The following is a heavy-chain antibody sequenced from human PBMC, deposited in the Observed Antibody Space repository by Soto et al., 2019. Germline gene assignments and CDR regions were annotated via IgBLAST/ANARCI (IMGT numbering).Heavy chain of an antibody. J-gene: IGHJ4*02. CDR1: GFTFSSYG. CDR3: AKGSGSYYYDY. V-gene: IGHV3-30*18. Sequence: GGSLRLSCAASGFTFSSYGMHWVRQAPGKGLEWVAVISYDGSNKYYADSVKGRFTISRDNSKNTLYLQMNSLRAEDTAVYYCAKGSGSYYYDYWGQGTLVTVSS. CDR2: ISYDGSNK. D-gene: IGHD1-26*01.